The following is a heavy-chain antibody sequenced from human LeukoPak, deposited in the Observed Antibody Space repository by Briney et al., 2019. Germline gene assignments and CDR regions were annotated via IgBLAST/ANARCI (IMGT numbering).Heavy chain of an antibody. Sequence: GESLKISRKGSGYSFTSYWIGWVRQMPGKGLEWMGIIYPGDSDTRYSPSFQGQVTISADKSISTAYLQWSSLKASDTAMYYCARQYYYDSSGYWALGYWGQGTLVTVSS. V-gene: IGHV5-51*01. CDR2: IYPGDSDT. J-gene: IGHJ4*02. CDR3: ARQYYYDSSGYWALGY. CDR1: GYSFTSYW. D-gene: IGHD3-22*01.